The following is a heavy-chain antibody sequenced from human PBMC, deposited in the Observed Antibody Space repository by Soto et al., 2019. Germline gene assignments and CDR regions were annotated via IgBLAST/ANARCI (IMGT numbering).Heavy chain of an antibody. V-gene: IGHV3-30*18. Sequence: QVQLVESGGGVVQPGRSLRLSCAASGFTFSNYAMNWVRQAPGKGLEWVAVISYDGSNKYYADSVKGRFTISRDNSRNKLYLQVNSLRAEDTAVYYCAKDRDGRGRDGMDVWGQGATVTVSS. CDR1: GFTFSNYA. D-gene: IGHD3-10*01. CDR3: AKDRDGRGRDGMDV. J-gene: IGHJ6*02. CDR2: ISYDGSNK.